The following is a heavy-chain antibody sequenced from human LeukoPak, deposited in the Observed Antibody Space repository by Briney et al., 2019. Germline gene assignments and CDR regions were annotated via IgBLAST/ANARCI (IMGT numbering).Heavy chain of an antibody. CDR2: INHSGST. CDR3: ARARLVVDIVVIPADNWFDP. V-gene: IGHV4-34*01. D-gene: IGHD2-2*03. CDR1: GGSFSGYY. Sequence: SETLSLTCAVYGGSFSGYYWSWIRQPPGKGLEWIGEINHSGSTNYNPSLKSRVTISVDTSKNQFSLKLSSVTAADTAVYYCARARLVVDIVVIPADNWFDPWGQGTLVTVSS. J-gene: IGHJ5*02.